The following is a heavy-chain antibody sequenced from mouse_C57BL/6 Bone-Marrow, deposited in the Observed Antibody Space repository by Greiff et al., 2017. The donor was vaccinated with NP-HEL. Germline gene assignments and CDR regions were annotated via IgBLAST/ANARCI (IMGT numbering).Heavy chain of an antibody. Sequence: VQGVESGAELVRPGTSVKVSCKASGYAFTNYLIEWVKQRPGQGLEWIGVINPGSGGTNYNEKFKGKATLTADKSSSTAYMQLSSLTSEDSAVYFCARLLRYFDYWGQGTTLTVSS. CDR3: ARLLRYFDY. CDR2: INPGSGGT. J-gene: IGHJ2*01. D-gene: IGHD1-1*01. CDR1: GYAFTNYL. V-gene: IGHV1-54*01.